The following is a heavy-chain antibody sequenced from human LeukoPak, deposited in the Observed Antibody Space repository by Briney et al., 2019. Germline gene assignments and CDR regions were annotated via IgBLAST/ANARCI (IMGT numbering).Heavy chain of an antibody. CDR2: IYSDDRT. Sequence: GGSLRLSCAASGFTFSDYYMSWVRQAPGKGLEWVSIIYSDDRTYCADSVKARFTISRDNSKNTLYLQMNSLRAEDTAVYYCARTVLGAAEDYFDYWGQGTLVTVSS. CDR3: ARTVLGAAEDYFDY. V-gene: IGHV3-66*01. D-gene: IGHD2-15*01. J-gene: IGHJ4*02. CDR1: GFTFSDYY.